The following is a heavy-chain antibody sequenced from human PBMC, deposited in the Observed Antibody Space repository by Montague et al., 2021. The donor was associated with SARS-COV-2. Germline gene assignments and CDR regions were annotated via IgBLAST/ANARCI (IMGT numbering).Heavy chain of an antibody. Sequence: LRLSFAASGFTFSTFWMTWVRQVPGKGLEWVANIKQDGSEKYYVDSVKGRFTISRDNAKNSLYLQLDSLRAEDTAVYYCARGYDSSGYQYWGQGTLVTVSS. J-gene: IGHJ4*02. D-gene: IGHD3-22*01. CDR3: ARGYDSSGYQY. CDR1: GFTFSTFW. CDR2: IKQDGSEK. V-gene: IGHV3-7*05.